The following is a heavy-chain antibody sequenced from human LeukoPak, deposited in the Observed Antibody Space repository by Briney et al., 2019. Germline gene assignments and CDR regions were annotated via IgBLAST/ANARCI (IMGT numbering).Heavy chain of an antibody. V-gene: IGHV3-21*04. CDR3: AKGRITMVRGGHFFDY. CDR1: GLTFSSYS. D-gene: IGHD3-10*01. CDR2: ISSSSSYI. Sequence: TGGSLRLSCAASGLTFSSYSMNWVRQAPGKGLEWVSSISSSSSYIYYADSVKGRFTISRDNAKNSVYLQMNSLRAEDTAVYYCAKGRITMVRGGHFFDYWGQGTLVTVSS. J-gene: IGHJ4*02.